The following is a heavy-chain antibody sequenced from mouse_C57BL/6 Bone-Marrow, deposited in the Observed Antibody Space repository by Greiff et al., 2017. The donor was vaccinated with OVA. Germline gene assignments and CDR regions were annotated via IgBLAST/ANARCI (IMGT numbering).Heavy chain of an antibody. J-gene: IGHJ4*01. CDR2: IWSDGST. CDR3: ARYGNYLRGYAMDY. CDR1: GFSLTSYG. Sequence: VKLMESGPGLVAPSQSLSITCTVSGFSLTSYGVHWVRQPPGKGLEWLVVIWSDGSTTYNSALKSRLSISKDNSKSQVFLKMNSLQTDDTAMYYGARYGNYLRGYAMDYWGQGTSVTVSS. D-gene: IGHD2-10*02. V-gene: IGHV2-6*03.